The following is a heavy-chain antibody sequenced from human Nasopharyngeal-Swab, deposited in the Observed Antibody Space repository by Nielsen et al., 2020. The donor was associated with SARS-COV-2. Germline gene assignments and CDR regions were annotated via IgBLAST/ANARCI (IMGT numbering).Heavy chain of an antibody. CDR3: ARAKQWLVLRWFDP. Sequence: SETLSLTCAVYGGSFRGYYWSWIRQPPGKGLEWIGEINHSGSTNYNPSLKSRVTISVDTSKNQFSLKLSSVTAADTAVYYCARAKQWLVLRWFDPWGQGTLVPSPQ. CDR1: GGSFRGYY. D-gene: IGHD6-19*01. J-gene: IGHJ5*02. CDR2: INHSGST. V-gene: IGHV4-34*01.